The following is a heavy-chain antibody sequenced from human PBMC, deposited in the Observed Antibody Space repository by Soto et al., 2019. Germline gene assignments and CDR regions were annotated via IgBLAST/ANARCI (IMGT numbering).Heavy chain of an antibody. V-gene: IGHV4-34*01. J-gene: IGHJ5*02. Sequence: SETLSLTCAVYGGSFSGYYWSWIRQPPGKGLEWIGEINHSGSTNYNPSLKSRVTISVDTSKNQFSLKLSSVTAADTAVYYCARFIVATYNWFDPWGQGTLVTAPQ. CDR2: INHSGST. CDR1: GGSFSGYY. D-gene: IGHD5-12*01. CDR3: ARFIVATYNWFDP.